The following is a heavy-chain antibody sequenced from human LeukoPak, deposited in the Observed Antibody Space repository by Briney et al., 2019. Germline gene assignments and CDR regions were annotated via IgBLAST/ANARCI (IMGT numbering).Heavy chain of an antibody. CDR3: ARADMVRGVIGY. D-gene: IGHD3-10*01. V-gene: IGHV4-34*01. CDR2: INHSGST. CDR1: GGSFSGYD. J-gene: IGHJ4*02. Sequence: PSESLSLTCAVYGGSFSGYDWSWIRLPPGKGLEWIGEINHSGSTNYNPSLKSRVTISVDTSKNQFSLKLSSVTAADTAVYYCARADMVRGVIGYWGQGTLVTVSS.